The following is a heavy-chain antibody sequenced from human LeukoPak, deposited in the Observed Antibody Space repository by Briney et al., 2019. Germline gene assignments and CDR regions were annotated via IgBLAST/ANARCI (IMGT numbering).Heavy chain of an antibody. CDR3: ARAYRRITGTTRPHYYYYYMDV. V-gene: IGHV1-69*06. J-gene: IGHJ6*03. Sequence: ASVKVSCKASGGTFSSYAISWVRQAPGQGLEWMGGIIPNFGTANYAQKFQGRVTITAGKSTSTAYMELSSLRSEDTAVYYCARAYRRITGTTRPHYYYYYMDVWGKGTTVTVSS. D-gene: IGHD1-7*01. CDR2: IIPNFGTA. CDR1: GGTFSSYA.